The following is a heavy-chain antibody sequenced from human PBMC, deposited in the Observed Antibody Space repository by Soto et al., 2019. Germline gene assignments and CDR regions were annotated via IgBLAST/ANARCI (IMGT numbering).Heavy chain of an antibody. D-gene: IGHD2-8*01. CDR1: GFTFSTYS. J-gene: IGHJ4*02. Sequence: EMQLVESGGGLVKPGGSLRLSCAASGFTFSTYSMNWVRQAPGKGLEWVASISRSSTYIYYADSLRGRFTISRDNAERSLPLQMNSPRAEDTAVYYCARDLMHGASDSWGQGTLVTVSS. V-gene: IGHV3-21*01. CDR2: ISRSSTYI. CDR3: ARDLMHGASDS.